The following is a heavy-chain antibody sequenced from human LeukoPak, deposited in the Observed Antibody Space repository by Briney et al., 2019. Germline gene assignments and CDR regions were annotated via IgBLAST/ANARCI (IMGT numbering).Heavy chain of an antibody. CDR1: GYTFTSYA. J-gene: IGHJ5*02. CDR2: INTNTGNP. Sequence: ASVKVSCKASGYTFTSYAMNWVRQAPGQGLEWMGWINTNTGNPTHAQGFTGRFVFSLDTSVSTAYLQISSLKAEDTAVYYCARDDSSGYYNWFDPWGQGTLVTVSS. D-gene: IGHD3-22*01. CDR3: ARDDSSGYYNWFDP. V-gene: IGHV7-4-1*02.